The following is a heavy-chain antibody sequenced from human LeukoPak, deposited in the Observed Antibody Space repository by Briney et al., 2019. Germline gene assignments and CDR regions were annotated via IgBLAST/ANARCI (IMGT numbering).Heavy chain of an antibody. D-gene: IGHD3-10*01. CDR2: ISGSGSST. CDR1: GFTFSTYA. V-gene: IGHV3-23*01. CDR3: AKSDYGSGRPYYFDY. Sequence: GGSLRLSCAASGFTFSTYAMNWVRQGQGKGLEWVSVISGSGSSTNYADPVKGRFTIYRDNSKNALYLQMNSLRVEDTAAYYCAKSDYGSGRPYYFDYWGQGTLVTVSS. J-gene: IGHJ4*02.